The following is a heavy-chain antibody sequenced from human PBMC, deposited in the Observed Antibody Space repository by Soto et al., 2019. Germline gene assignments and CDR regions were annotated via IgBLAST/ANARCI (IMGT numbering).Heavy chain of an antibody. Sequence: PGGSLRLSCAASGFTFSSYAMTWVRQAPGKGLEWVSGISGSGATTSYADTVKGRITISRDNSKNTLYLQMNSFRVEDTAVYYCAKLRYFDWSSYNWFEYWGQGT. J-gene: IGHJ5*01. V-gene: IGHV3-23*01. CDR2: ISGSGATT. D-gene: IGHD3-9*01. CDR1: GFTFSSYA. CDR3: AKLRYFDWSSYNWFEY.